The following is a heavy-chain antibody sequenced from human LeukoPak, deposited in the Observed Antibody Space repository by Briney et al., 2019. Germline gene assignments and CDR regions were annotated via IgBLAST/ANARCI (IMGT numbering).Heavy chain of an antibody. Sequence: SETLSLTCTVSGGSISSSSYYWSWIRQPPGKGLEWIGEINHSGSTNYNPSLKSRVTISVDTSKNQFSLKLSSVTAADTAVYYCARGLYYDSSPFDYWGQGTLVTVSS. V-gene: IGHV4-39*07. CDR2: INHSGST. D-gene: IGHD3-22*01. CDR3: ARGLYYDSSPFDY. J-gene: IGHJ4*02. CDR1: GGSISSSSYY.